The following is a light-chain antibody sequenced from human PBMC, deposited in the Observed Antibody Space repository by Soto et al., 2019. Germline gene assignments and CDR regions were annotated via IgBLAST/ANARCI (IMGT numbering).Light chain of an antibody. Sequence: IVMTQSPSTLSVSQGERATLSCRASQSVRNNLAWYQQKPGQAPSLLIYGASTRATGIPARFSGSGSGTEFTLTISSLQSEDFAVYFCHQYNNWPRTFGQGTRLEIK. J-gene: IGKJ5*01. V-gene: IGKV3-15*01. CDR3: HQYNNWPRT. CDR2: GAS. CDR1: QSVRNN.